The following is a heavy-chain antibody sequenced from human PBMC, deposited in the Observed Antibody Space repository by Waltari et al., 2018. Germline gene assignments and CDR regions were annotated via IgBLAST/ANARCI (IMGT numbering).Heavy chain of an antibody. D-gene: IGHD6-19*01. J-gene: IGHJ4*02. CDR3: VRDSSGWSPFDY. V-gene: IGHV3-48*04. Sequence: EVQLVESGGGLVQPGGSLRLSCAASGFTFSSYSMNWVRQAPGKGREWVSYISSRSSTIYYADSVKGRFTIARDNAKNSLYLQMNSLRAEDTAVYYCVRDSSGWSPFDYWGQGTLVTVSS. CDR1: GFTFSSYS. CDR2: ISSRSSTI.